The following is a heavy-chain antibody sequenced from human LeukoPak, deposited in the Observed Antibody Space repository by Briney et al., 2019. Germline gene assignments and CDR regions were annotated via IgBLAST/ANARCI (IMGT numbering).Heavy chain of an antibody. CDR1: GFTFSSYW. V-gene: IGHV3-74*01. CDR2: INSDGSST. D-gene: IGHD6-6*01. J-gene: IGHJ4*02. CDR3: ARGVAARPGYFDY. Sequence: GGSLRLSCAASGFTFSSYWMHWVRQAPGKGLVWVSRINSDGSSTSYADSVKGRFTISRDNAKNTLYLQMNSLRAEDTAMYYCARGVAARPGYFDYWGQGTLVTVSS.